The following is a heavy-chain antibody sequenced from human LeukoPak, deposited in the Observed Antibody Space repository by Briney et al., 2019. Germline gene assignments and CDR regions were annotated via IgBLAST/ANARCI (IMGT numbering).Heavy chain of an antibody. CDR3: ARVDKRYKRAAAVNNWFDP. Sequence: SETLSLTCTVSGGSISSYYWSWIRQPAGKGLEWIGRIYTSGSTNYNPSLKSRVTMSVDTSKNQFSLKLSSVTAADTAVYYCARVDKRYKRAAAVNNWFDPWGQGTLVTVSS. J-gene: IGHJ5*02. D-gene: IGHD6-13*01. CDR2: IYTSGST. V-gene: IGHV4-4*07. CDR1: GGSISSYY.